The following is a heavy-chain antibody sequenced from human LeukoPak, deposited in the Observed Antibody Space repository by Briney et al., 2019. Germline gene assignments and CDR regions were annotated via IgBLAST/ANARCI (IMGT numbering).Heavy chain of an antibody. J-gene: IGHJ3*02. Sequence: PSESLSLTCAVSGGSISSYYWSWIRQPPGKGLEWIRYIYYSGSTNYNPSLKSRVTISVDTSKNQFSLKLSSVTAADTAVYYCARGWMSSSWPCLDFEIWGQGTMVTVSS. D-gene: IGHD6-13*01. CDR1: GGSISSYY. CDR2: IYYSGST. CDR3: ARGWMSSSWPCLDFEI. V-gene: IGHV4-59*01.